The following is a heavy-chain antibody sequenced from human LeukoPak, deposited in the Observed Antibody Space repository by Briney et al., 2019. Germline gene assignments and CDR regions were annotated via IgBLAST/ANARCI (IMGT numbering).Heavy chain of an antibody. J-gene: IGHJ3*02. CDR1: GFTFDDYA. CDR3: AKDLSVDSSGYLDAFDI. D-gene: IGHD3-22*01. Sequence: GRSLRLSXAASGFTFDDYAMHWVRQAPGKGVEWVAFIRYDGSNKYYADSVKGRFTISRDNSKNTLYLQMNSLRAEDTAVYYCAKDLSVDSSGYLDAFDIWGQGTMVTVSS. CDR2: IRYDGSNK. V-gene: IGHV3-30*02.